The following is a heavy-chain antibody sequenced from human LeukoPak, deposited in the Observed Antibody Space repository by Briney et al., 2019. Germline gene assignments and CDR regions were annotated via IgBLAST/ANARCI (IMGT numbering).Heavy chain of an antibody. CDR1: GFSFDDYV. CDR3: AINGGGDSGYGNFDY. J-gene: IGHJ4*02. V-gene: IGHV3-9*01. D-gene: IGHD5-12*01. Sequence: GGSLRLSCAVSGFSFDDYVMHWVRQVPGKGLEWVSGISWNSDNIDYADSVKGRFTTSRDNAKNSLYLQMNSLRAEDTALYYCAINGGGDSGYGNFDYWGQGTLVTVSS. CDR2: ISWNSDNI.